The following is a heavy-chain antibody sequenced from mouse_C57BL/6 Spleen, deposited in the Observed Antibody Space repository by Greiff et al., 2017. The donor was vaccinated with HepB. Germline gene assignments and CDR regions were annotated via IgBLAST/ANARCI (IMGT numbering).Heavy chain of an antibody. V-gene: IGHV1-82*01. Sequence: QVQLKQSGPELVKPGASVKISCKASGYAFSSSWMNWVKQRPGKGLEWIGRIYPGDGDTNYNGKFKGKATLTADKSSSTAYMQLSSLTSEDSAVYFCARRDYSNYDDYWGQGTTLTVSS. CDR3: ARRDYSNYDDY. CDR1: GYAFSSSW. CDR2: IYPGDGDT. D-gene: IGHD2-5*01. J-gene: IGHJ2*01.